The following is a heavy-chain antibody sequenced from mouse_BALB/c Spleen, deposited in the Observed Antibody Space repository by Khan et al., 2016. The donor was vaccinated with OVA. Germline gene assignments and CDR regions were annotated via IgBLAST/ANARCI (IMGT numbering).Heavy chain of an antibody. V-gene: IGHV1-9*01. CDR2: ILPGSNST. D-gene: IGHD1-1*01. Sequence: QLQQSGAELMKPGASVKISCKPTGYTFSSYWIEWVKQRPGHGLEWIGEILPGSNSTNYNERFQGKATITADTSSNTAYMQLSSLTSEDSAIYYCARGNYYGSTSWFGYWGQGTPVTVSA. J-gene: IGHJ3*01. CDR3: ARGNYYGSTSWFGY. CDR1: GYTFSSYW.